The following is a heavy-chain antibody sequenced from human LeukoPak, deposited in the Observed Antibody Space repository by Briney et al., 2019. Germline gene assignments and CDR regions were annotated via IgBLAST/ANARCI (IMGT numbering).Heavy chain of an antibody. J-gene: IGHJ4*02. Sequence: GGSLRLSCAASGFTFSSYAMSWVRQAPGKGLEWVSAISGSGGSTYYADSVKGRFTISRVNSKNTLYLQMNSLRAEDTAVYYCAKLYSSSSYYFDYWGQGTLVTVSS. CDR3: AKLYSSSSYYFDY. D-gene: IGHD6-6*01. CDR2: ISGSGGST. V-gene: IGHV3-23*01. CDR1: GFTFSSYA.